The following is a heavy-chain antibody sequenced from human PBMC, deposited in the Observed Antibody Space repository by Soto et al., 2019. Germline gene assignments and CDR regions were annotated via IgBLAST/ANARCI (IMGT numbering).Heavy chain of an antibody. Sequence: GASVKVSCKASGYTFTGYYMHWVRQAPGQGLEWMGWINPNSGGTNYAQKFRGRVTMTRDTSISTAYMELSRLRSDDTAVYYCARGSLYTVLRYFDWLFCLDYWGQGTLVTVSS. J-gene: IGHJ4*02. V-gene: IGHV1-2*02. D-gene: IGHD3-9*01. CDR3: ARGSLYTVLRYFDWLFCLDY. CDR2: INPNSGGT. CDR1: GYTFTGYY.